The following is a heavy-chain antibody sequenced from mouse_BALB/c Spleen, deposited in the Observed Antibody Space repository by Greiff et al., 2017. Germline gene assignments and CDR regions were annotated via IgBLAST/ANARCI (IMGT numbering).Heavy chain of an antibody. Sequence: VHLVESGPGLVAPSQSLSITCTVSGFSLTSYGVHWVRQPPGKGLEWLGVIWAGGSTNYNSALMSRLSISKDNSKSQVFLKMNSLQTDDTAMYYCARDLWLRGYFDYWGQGTTLTVSS. CDR1: GFSLTSYG. CDR2: IWAGGST. CDR3: ARDLWLRGYFDY. D-gene: IGHD2-2*01. J-gene: IGHJ2*01. V-gene: IGHV2-9*02.